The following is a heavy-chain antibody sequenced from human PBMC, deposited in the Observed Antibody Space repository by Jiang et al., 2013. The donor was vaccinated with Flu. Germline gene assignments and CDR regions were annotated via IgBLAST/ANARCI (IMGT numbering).Heavy chain of an antibody. CDR2: ISSSGST. CDR3: ARDKMSYGGNSDYFDY. CDR1: SGSVSSGHYY. Sequence: GSGLVKPSETLSLTCTVSSGSVSSGHYYWSWIRQPPGKGLEWIGYISSSGSTNYNPSLKSRVTMSVDTSKNHFSLKLSSVTAADTAIYYCARDKMSYGGNSDYFDYWGQGTLVTVSS. D-gene: IGHD4-23*01. J-gene: IGHJ4*02. V-gene: IGHV4-61*03.